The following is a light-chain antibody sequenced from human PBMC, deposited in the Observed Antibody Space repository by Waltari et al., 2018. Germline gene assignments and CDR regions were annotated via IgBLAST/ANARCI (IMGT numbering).Light chain of an antibody. CDR3: MQGTHWPRT. Sequence: IMLTQSPDTLSLSPGERATLSCRASQSIGTFLVWYQQKPGQAPRLLIYAASTRATGIPDRFSGSGSGTDFTLKISRVEAEDVGVYYCMQGTHWPRTFGQGTKLEIK. CDR1: QSIGTF. CDR2: AAS. J-gene: IGKJ2*01. V-gene: IGKV3-11*01.